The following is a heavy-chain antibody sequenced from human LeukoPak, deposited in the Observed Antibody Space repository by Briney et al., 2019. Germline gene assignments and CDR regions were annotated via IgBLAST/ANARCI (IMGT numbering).Heavy chain of an antibody. D-gene: IGHD2-2*01. CDR3: ARVGVTAAAIGDFDY. J-gene: IGHJ4*02. CDR1: GFTFSSYS. V-gene: IGHV3-21*01. Sequence: GGSLRLSCAASGFTFSSYSMNWVRQAPGKGLEWVSSISTSSSYIYYADSVKGRFTISRDNAKNSLYLQMNSLRAEDTAVYYCARVGVTAAAIGDFDYWGQGTLVTVSS. CDR2: ISTSSSYI.